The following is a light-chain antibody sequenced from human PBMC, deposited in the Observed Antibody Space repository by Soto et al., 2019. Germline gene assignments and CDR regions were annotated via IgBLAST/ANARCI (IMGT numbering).Light chain of an antibody. CDR3: QQRSNWLIT. CDR1: QSVSSY. J-gene: IGKJ5*01. CDR2: DAS. V-gene: IGKV3-11*01. Sequence: EMVLTQSPATLSLSPGERATLSSRASQSVSSYLAWYQQKPGQAPRLLIYDASNRATGIPARFSGSGSGTDFTLTISSLEPEDFAVYYCQQRSNWLITFGQGTRLEIK.